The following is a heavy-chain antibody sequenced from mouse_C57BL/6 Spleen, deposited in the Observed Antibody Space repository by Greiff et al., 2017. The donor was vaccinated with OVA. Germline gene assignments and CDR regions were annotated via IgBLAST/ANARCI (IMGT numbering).Heavy chain of an antibody. V-gene: IGHV5-4*01. CDR3: ARDWFDY. CDR2: ISDGGSYT. Sequence: VQLKESGGGLVKPGGSLKLSCAASGFTFSSYAMSWVRQTPEKRLEWVATISDGGSYTYYPDNVKGRFTISRDNAKNNLYLQMSHLKSEDTAMYYCARDWFDYWGQGTTLTVSS. J-gene: IGHJ2*01. CDR1: GFTFSSYA.